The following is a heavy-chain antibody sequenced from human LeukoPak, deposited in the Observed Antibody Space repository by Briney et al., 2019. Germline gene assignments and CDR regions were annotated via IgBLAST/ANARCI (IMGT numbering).Heavy chain of an antibody. V-gene: IGHV3-48*01. CDR2: ISSSGSTI. CDR1: GFTFNTYW. D-gene: IGHD4-17*01. J-gene: IGHJ4*02. Sequence: PGGSLRLSCAASGFTFNTYWMSWVRQAPGKGLEWLSYISSSGSTIYYADSVKGRFTISRDNAKNSLYLQMNSLRAEDTAVYYCARDLYGDYDLDYWGQGTLVTVSS. CDR3: ARDLYGDYDLDY.